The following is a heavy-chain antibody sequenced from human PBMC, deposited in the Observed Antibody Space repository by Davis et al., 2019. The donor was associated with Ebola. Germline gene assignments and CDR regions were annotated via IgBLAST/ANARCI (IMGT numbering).Heavy chain of an antibody. D-gene: IGHD4-17*01. CDR3: ATAFDRRHYGSWFDP. CDR1: GGSINNCV. V-gene: IGHV1-8*02. CDR2: MNPNSGNT. Sequence: AASVKVSCKASGGSINNCVINWVRQATGQGLEWMGWMNPNSGNTGYAQKFQGRVTMTRNTSITTAYMEVSSLTSEDTAVYYCATAFDRRHYGSWFDPWGQGTPVTVSS. J-gene: IGHJ5*02.